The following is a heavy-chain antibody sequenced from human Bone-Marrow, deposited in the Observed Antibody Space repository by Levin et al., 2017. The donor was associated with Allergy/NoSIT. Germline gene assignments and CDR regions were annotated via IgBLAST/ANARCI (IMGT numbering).Heavy chain of an antibody. CDR2: INTKTGIP. Sequence: PRASVKVSCKASGYSFITYTVNWVRQAPGQGLEWMGWINTKTGIPNYAQDFTGRFAFSLDTTVDTAYLEIISLKAEDNAVYYCARETGGRFDFWGQGTLVTVSS. V-gene: IGHV7-4-1*02. J-gene: IGHJ4*02. CDR3: ARETGGRFDF. CDR1: GYSFITYT. D-gene: IGHD1-26*01.